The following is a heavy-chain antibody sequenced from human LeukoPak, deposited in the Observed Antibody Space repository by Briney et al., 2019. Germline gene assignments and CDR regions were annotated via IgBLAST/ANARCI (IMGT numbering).Heavy chain of an antibody. D-gene: IGHD3-10*01. CDR3: ARSAWFGEFYFGY. CDR1: VGSISSYY. Sequence: SETLSLTCTVSVGSISSYYWSWIRQPPGKGLEWIGYIYYSGSTNYNPSLKSRVTISVDTSKNQFSLKLSSVTAADTAVYYCARSAWFGEFYFGYWGQGTLVTVSS. V-gene: IGHV4-59*01. CDR2: IYYSGST. J-gene: IGHJ4*02.